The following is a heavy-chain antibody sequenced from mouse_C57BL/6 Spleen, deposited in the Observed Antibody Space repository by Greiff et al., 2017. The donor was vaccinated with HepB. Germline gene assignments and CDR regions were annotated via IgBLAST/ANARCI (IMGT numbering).Heavy chain of an antibody. V-gene: IGHV1-15*01. Sequence: VKLVESGAELVRPGASVTLSCKASGYTFTDYEMHWVKQTPVHGLEWIGAIDPETGGTAYNQKFKGKAILTADKSSSTAYMELRSLTSEDSAVYYCNWDDYYYAMDYWGQGTSVTVSS. CDR2: IDPETGGT. CDR1: GYTFTDYE. D-gene: IGHD4-1*01. J-gene: IGHJ4*01. CDR3: NWDDYYYAMDY.